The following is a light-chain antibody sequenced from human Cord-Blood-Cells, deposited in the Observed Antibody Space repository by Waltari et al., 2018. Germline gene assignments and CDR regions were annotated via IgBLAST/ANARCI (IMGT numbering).Light chain of an antibody. Sequence: QSALTQPASVSGSPGQSITISCTGTSSDVGSYNLVSWYQQHPGKAPKLMIYGGSKRPSGDSNRFSGSKSGNTASLTISGLQAEDEADYYCCSYAGSSTLVFGGGTKLTVL. CDR3: CSYAGSSTLV. CDR1: SSDVGSYNL. CDR2: GGS. V-gene: IGLV2-23*01. J-gene: IGLJ3*02.